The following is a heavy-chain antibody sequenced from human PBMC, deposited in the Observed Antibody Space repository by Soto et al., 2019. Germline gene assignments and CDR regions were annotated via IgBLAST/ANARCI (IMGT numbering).Heavy chain of an antibody. D-gene: IGHD1-1*01. CDR1: GGTLRSFA. V-gene: IGHV1-69*04. CDR3: ANGHDNYSYYGMDV. Sequence: GASVKVSCKTSGGTLRSFAISWVRQAPGQGLEWVGTFIPVVAMAKYGQNFQGRVTITADQATNTLFMELRNLRSEDTAIYHCANGHDNYSYYGMDVWGQGTTVTVSS. J-gene: IGHJ6*02. CDR2: FIPVVAMA.